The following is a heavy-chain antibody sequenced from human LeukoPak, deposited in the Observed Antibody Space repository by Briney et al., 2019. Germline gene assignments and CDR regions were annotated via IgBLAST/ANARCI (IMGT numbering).Heavy chain of an antibody. Sequence: ASVKVSCKASGYTFTGYYMHWVRQAPGQGLEWMGWINPNSGGTNYAQKFQGRVTMTRDTSISTAYMELSRLRSDDTAVYYCARDSCSSTSCYFYYYYYMDVWGKGTTVTVSS. D-gene: IGHD2-2*01. CDR1: GYTFTGYY. CDR2: INPNSGGT. V-gene: IGHV1-2*02. J-gene: IGHJ6*03. CDR3: ARDSCSSTSCYFYYYYYMDV.